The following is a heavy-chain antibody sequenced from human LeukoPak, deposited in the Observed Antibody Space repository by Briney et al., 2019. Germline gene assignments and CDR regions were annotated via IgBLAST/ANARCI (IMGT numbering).Heavy chain of an antibody. Sequence: GGSLTLSCGGSGFTFSSYTMNWVRQAPWKGLELVASISSSATYIYYADSVRGRFTISSDDAKKSVFLHMNSLRSEDTAVYFCATWDDYGDFVAFEYWGQGTLVTVSS. V-gene: IGHV3-21*01. CDR2: ISSSATYI. CDR1: GFTFSSYT. CDR3: ATWDDYGDFVAFEY. D-gene: IGHD4-17*01. J-gene: IGHJ4*02.